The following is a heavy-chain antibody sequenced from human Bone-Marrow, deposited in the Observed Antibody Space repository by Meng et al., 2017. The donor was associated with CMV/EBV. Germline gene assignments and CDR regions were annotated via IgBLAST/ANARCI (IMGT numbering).Heavy chain of an antibody. J-gene: IGHJ6*02. CDR1: GYTFTGHY. V-gene: IGHV1-2*02. D-gene: IGHD6-13*01. CDR3: AREDVGYSSSWGYGMDV. Sequence: ASVKVSCKASGYTFTGHYMHWVRQAPGQGLEWMGWINPNSGGTNYAQKFQGRVTMTRDTSTSTVYMELSSLRSEDTAVYYCAREDVGYSSSWGYGMDVWGQGTTVTVSS. CDR2: INPNSGGT.